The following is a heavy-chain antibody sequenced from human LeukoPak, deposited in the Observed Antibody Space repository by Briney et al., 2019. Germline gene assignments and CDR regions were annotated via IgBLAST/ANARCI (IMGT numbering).Heavy chain of an antibody. CDR1: GFTFSSYA. D-gene: IGHD6-13*01. CDR3: AKIEIAAAGGTFDY. CDR2: ISGSGGST. V-gene: IGHV3-23*01. Sequence: GGSLRLSCAASGFTFSSYAMNWVRQAPGKGLEWVSAISGSGGSTYYAGSVEGRFTISRDNSKNTLYLQMNSLRAEDTAVYYCAKIEIAAAGGTFDYWGQGTLVTVSS. J-gene: IGHJ4*02.